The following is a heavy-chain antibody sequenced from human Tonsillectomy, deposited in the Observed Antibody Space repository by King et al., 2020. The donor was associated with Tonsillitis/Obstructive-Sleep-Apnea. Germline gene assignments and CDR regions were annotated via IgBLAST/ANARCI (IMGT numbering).Heavy chain of an antibody. J-gene: IGHJ4*02. Sequence: QLVQSGAEVKKPGASVKVSCKVSGYTLTELSIHWVRQAPGKGLEWMGDFDPEDGETIYAQKFQGRVTMTEDTSTDTAYMELSSLRSEDTAVYYCATPRRGYSGYNNPYFDYWGQGTVVTVSS. CDR1: GYTLTELS. CDR2: FDPEDGET. D-gene: IGHD5-12*01. V-gene: IGHV1-24*01. CDR3: ATPRRGYSGYNNPYFDY.